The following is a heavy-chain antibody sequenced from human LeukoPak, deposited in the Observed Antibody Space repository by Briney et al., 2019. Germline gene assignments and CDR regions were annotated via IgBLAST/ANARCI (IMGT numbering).Heavy chain of an antibody. V-gene: IGHV4-39*02. J-gene: IGHJ5*02. CDR1: GGSISSNSYY. D-gene: IGHD3-22*01. CDR2: IYYSGST. Sequence: SETLSLTCTVSGGSISSNSYYWGWIRQPPGKGLEWIGSIYYSGSTFYNPSLKSRVTISVDTSKNHFSLKLSSVTAADTAVYYCARRKARYYDSSGYYNNWFDPWGQGTQVTVSS. CDR3: ARRKARYYDSSGYYNNWFDP.